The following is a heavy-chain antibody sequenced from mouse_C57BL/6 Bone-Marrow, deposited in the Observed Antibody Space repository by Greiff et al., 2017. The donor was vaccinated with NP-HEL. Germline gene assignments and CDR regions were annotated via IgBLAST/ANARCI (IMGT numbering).Heavy chain of an antibody. V-gene: IGHV1-69*01. CDR2: IDPSASYT. D-gene: IGHD2-2*01. Sequence: QVQLQQPGAELVMPGASVKLSCKASGYTFTSYWMHWVQQRPGQGLEWIGEIDPSASYTNYNQKFKGKSTLPVDKSSSTAYMPLSSLTSEDSAVYYCARRRLRYAMDYWGQGTSVTVSS. CDR3: ARRRLRYAMDY. CDR1: GYTFTSYW. J-gene: IGHJ4*01.